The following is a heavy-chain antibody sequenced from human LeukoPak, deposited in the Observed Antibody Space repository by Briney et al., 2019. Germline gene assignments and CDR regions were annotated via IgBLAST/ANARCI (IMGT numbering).Heavy chain of an antibody. CDR2: INHSGST. V-gene: IGHV4-39*07. D-gene: IGHD3-3*01. CDR3: ARGWGFGYFWSGPIFDY. Sequence: PSETLSLTCTVSGGSISSGGYYWSWIRQPPGKGLEWIGEINHSGSTNYNPSLKSRVTISVDTSKNQFSLKLSSVTAADTAVYYCARGWGFGYFWSGPIFDYWGQGTLVTVSS. CDR1: GGSISSGGYY. J-gene: IGHJ4*02.